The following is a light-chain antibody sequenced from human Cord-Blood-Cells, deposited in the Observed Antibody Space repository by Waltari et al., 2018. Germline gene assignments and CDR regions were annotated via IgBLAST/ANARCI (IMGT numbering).Light chain of an antibody. CDR2: EGS. CDR1: SSDVGSYNL. Sequence: QSALTQPASVSGSPGQSITISCTGTSSDVGSYNLVSWYQQHPGKAHKLMIYEGSKRPSGVSNRCSGSKSGNKASLTSSGLQAEDEADYYCCSYAGSSTWVFGGGTKLTVL. J-gene: IGLJ3*02. CDR3: CSYAGSSTWV. V-gene: IGLV2-23*01.